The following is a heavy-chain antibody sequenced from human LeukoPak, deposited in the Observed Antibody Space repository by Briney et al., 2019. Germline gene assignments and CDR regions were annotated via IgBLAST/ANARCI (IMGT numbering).Heavy chain of an antibody. Sequence: GGSLRLSCAASGFSFTDAWMSWVRQAPGKGLEWVGRITSKTDGGITDSAAPVKGRFTVSRDDSKNTLFLQMSSLRAEDTAVYYCATDESNSFFFWGQGTLVTVSS. D-gene: IGHD2/OR15-2a*01. CDR1: GFSFTDAW. CDR3: ATDESNSFFF. CDR2: ITSKTDGGIT. J-gene: IGHJ4*02. V-gene: IGHV3-15*01.